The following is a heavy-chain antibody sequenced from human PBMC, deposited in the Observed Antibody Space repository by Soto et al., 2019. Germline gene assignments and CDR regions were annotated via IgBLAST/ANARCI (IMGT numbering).Heavy chain of an antibody. CDR2: ISAYNGNT. CDR1: GYTFTSYG. J-gene: IGHJ4*02. D-gene: IGHD3-22*01. Sequence: ASVKVSCKASGYTFTSYGISWVRQAPGQGLEWMGWISAYNGNTNYAQKLQGRVTMTTDTSTSTAYMELRSLRSDDTAVYYCARDPRRAYYYDSSGYWSFVYWGQGTLVTVSS. CDR3: ARDPRRAYYYDSSGYWSFVY. V-gene: IGHV1-18*01.